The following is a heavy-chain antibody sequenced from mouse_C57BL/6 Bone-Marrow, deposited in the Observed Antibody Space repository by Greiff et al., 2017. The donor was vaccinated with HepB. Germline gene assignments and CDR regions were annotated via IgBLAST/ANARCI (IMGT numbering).Heavy chain of an antibody. CDR3: VRPSHYYAMDY. CDR1: GFSFNTYA. CDR2: IRSKSNNYAT. J-gene: IGHJ4*01. V-gene: IGHV10-1*01. Sequence: EVKLVESGGGLVQPKGSLKLSCAASGFSFNTYAMNWVRQAPGKGLEWVARIRSKSNNYATYYADSVKDRFTISRDDSESMLYLQMNNLKTEDTAMYYCVRPSHYYAMDYWGQGTSVTVSS.